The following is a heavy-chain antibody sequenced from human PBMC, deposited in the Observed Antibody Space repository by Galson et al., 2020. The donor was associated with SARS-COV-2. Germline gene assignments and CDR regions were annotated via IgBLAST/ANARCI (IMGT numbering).Heavy chain of an antibody. CDR1: GGSISSSSYQ. D-gene: IGHD3-10*01. J-gene: IGHJ4*02. CDR2: IYYSGSS. Sequence: SQTLSLTCTVSGGSISSSSYQWGWIRQPPGKGLEWIGSIYYSGSSYYNPSLKSRVTISVDTSKNQFSLKLSSVTAADTAVYYCARLRTLLWFGESSGGYFDYWGQGTLVTVSS. V-gene: IGHV4-39*01. CDR3: ARLRTLLWFGESSGGYFDY.